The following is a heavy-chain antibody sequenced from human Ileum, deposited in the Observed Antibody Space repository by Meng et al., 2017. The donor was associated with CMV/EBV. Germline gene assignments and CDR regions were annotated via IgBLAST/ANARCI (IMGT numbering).Heavy chain of an antibody. CDR2: IYYSGST. CDR1: ADSRSTGYYY. J-gene: IGHJ4*02. V-gene: IGHV4-30-4*01. D-gene: IGHD6-19*01. CDR3: AREGGGWYFDS. Sequence: PQRSAPGFGKPSQTRSLRRPGPADSRSTGYYYWSWIRQPPGKGPEWIGYIYYSGSTLYNPSLKSPVTISLDKSKNQFSLRLRSVTAADTAVYFCAREGGGWYFDSWGQGTLVTVSS.